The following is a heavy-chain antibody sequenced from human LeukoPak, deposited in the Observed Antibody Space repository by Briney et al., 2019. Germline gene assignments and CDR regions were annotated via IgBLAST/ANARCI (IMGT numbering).Heavy chain of an antibody. Sequence: GRSLRLSCAASGFTFSSYAMHWVRQAPGKGLEWVAVISYDGSNKYYADSVKGRFTISRDNSKNTLYLQMNSLRAEDTAVYYCARDPSQGGLVGYPASGNYYYYYGMDVWGQGTTVTVSS. CDR3: ARDPSQGGLVGYPASGNYYYYYGMDV. D-gene: IGHD1-26*01. J-gene: IGHJ6*02. CDR2: ISYDGSNK. V-gene: IGHV3-30*04. CDR1: GFTFSSYA.